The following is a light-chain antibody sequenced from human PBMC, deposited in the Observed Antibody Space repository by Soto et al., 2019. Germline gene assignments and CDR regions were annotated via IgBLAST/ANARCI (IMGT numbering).Light chain of an antibody. CDR2: EVN. CDR1: SSDVGGFNY. CDR3: SSYAGSSNV. Sequence: QSVLTQPASVSGSPGQSITISCTGTSSDVGGFNYVSWYQQHPGKAPKLMIYEVNKRPSGVPDRFSGSKSGNTASLTVSGLQAEDEDDYYCSSYAGSSNVFGTGTKVTVL. V-gene: IGLV2-8*01. J-gene: IGLJ1*01.